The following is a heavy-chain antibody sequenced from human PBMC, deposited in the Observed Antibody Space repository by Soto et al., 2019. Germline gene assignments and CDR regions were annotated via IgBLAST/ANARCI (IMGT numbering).Heavy chain of an antibody. Sequence: GRSLRLSCAASGFTISSSAMNWVRQAPGKGLEWVSMIRDGGGDTYYAESVTGRFTISRDDSKNTLYVQMNNLRIEDTAVYYCAKEVEAFGNWGEGTLVTGSS. V-gene: IGHV3-23*01. CDR1: GFTISSSA. D-gene: IGHD2-15*01. CDR2: IRDGGGDT. J-gene: IGHJ4*02. CDR3: AKEVEAFGN.